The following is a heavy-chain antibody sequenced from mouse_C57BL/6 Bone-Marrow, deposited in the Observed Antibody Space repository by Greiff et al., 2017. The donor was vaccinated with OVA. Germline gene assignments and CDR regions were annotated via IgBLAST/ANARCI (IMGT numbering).Heavy chain of an antibody. Sequence: QVQLQQSGAELARPGASVKMSCKASGYTFTSYTMHWVKQRPGQGLEWIGYINPSSGYTKYNQKFKDKATLTADKSSSTAYMQLSSLTSEDSAVYYWARLGWDGYFDVWGTGTTVTVSS. D-gene: IGHD1-1*02. CDR3: ARLGWDGYFDV. CDR2: INPSSGYT. J-gene: IGHJ1*03. V-gene: IGHV1-4*01. CDR1: GYTFTSYT.